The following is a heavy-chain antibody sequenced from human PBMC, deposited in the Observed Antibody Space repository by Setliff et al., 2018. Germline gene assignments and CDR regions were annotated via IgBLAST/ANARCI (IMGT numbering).Heavy chain of an antibody. D-gene: IGHD2-8*01. CDR1: GFTFSSYA. V-gene: IGHV3-30*01. Sequence: GGSLRLSCAASGFTFSSYAMHWVRQAPGKGLEWVAVISFDGNNKYYADSVKGRFTISRDNSKNTLYLQMNSLRAEDTAVYYCAKDGIALMVYAILADCWGQGTLVTVSS. J-gene: IGHJ4*02. CDR3: AKDGIALMVYAILADC. CDR2: ISFDGNNK.